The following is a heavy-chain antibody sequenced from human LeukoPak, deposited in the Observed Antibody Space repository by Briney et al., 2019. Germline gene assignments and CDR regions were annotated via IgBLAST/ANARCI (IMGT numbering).Heavy chain of an antibody. Sequence: SETLSLTCTVSGGSISSYYWSWIRQPPGKGLEWIGYIYYSGSTNYNPSLKSRVTISVDTSKNQFSLKLSSVTAADTAVYYCARGGQWRRWFDPWGQGTLVTVSS. CDR3: ARGGQWRRWFDP. CDR2: IYYSGST. V-gene: IGHV4-59*01. J-gene: IGHJ5*02. D-gene: IGHD6-19*01. CDR1: GGSISSYY.